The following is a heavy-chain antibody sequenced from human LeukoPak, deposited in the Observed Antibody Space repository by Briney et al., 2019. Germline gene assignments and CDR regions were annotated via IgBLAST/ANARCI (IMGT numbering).Heavy chain of an antibody. Sequence: GGSLRLSCAASEFTFSRYTMNWVRQAPGMGLEWISSITGSSTFIYYSDSVMGRFTISRDNANNSLYLQMNSLRAEDTAVYYCARDPLPGAEGYWGQGTLVTVSS. V-gene: IGHV3-21*01. CDR1: EFTFSRYT. CDR3: ARDPLPGAEGY. J-gene: IGHJ4*02. CDR2: ITGSSTFI.